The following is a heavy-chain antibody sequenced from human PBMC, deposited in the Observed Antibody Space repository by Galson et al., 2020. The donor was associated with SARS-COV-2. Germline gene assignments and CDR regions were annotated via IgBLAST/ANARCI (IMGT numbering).Heavy chain of an antibody. CDR1: GFTFSSYA. Sequence: GGSLRLSCAASGFTFSSYAMHWVRQAPGKGLEWVAVISYDGSNKYYTDSVKGRFTISRYNSKNTLYLQMNSLRAEDTAVYYCASGGEFRELWAYFDYWGQGTLVTVSS. CDR2: ISYDGSNK. D-gene: IGHD3-10*01. V-gene: IGHV3-30-3*01. J-gene: IGHJ4*02. CDR3: ASGGEFRELWAYFDY.